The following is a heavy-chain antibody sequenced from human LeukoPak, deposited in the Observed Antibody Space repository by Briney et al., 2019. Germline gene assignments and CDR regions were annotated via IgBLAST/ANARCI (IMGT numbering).Heavy chain of an antibody. CDR2: MNPNSGNT. CDR3: ARAVGKRITMVRGVILSMDV. CDR1: GYTFTGYY. D-gene: IGHD3-10*01. Sequence: ASVKVSCKASGYTFTGYYMHWVRQAPGQGLEWMGWMNPNSGNTGYAQKFQGRVTMTRNTSISTAYMELSSLRSEDTAVYYCARAVGKRITMVRGVILSMDVWGKGTTVTISS. V-gene: IGHV1-8*02. J-gene: IGHJ6*03.